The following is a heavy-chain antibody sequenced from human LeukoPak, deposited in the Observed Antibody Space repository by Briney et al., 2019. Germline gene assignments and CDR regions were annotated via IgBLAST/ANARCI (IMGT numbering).Heavy chain of an antibody. J-gene: IGHJ3*02. D-gene: IGHD3-22*01. CDR1: GYTFTGYY. CDR3: ARAVYYYDSSGYYPDAFDI. V-gene: IGHV1-2*02. CDR2: INTNSGGT. Sequence: ASVKLSCTASGYTFTGYYMHWGRQAPGQGLEWMGGINTNSGGTNYAQQFQGRVTMTWDTSISTAYMELSRLRSDETAVYYCARAVYYYDSSGYYPDAFDIWGQGTMVTVSS.